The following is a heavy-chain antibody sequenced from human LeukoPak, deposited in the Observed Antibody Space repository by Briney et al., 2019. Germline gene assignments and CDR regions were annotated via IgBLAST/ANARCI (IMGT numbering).Heavy chain of an antibody. J-gene: IGHJ4*02. CDR2: ISDNT. CDR3: AKGQGSGIYKYYFDY. V-gene: IGHV3-23*01. CDR1: GFTFSDYY. Sequence: PGGSLRLSCAASGFTFSDYYMSWIRQAPGKGLEWVSGISDNTYYADSVRGRFTISRDNSKNTLYLQMNSLRAEDTAVYYCAKGQGSGIYKYYFDYWGQGTLVTVSS. D-gene: IGHD3-10*01.